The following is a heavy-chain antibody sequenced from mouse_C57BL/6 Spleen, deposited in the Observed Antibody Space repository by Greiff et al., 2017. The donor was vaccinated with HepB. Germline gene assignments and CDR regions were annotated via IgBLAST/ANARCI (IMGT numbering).Heavy chain of an antibody. J-gene: IGHJ2*01. V-gene: IGHV5-16*01. CDR2: INYDGSST. CDR3: ARDMDY. Sequence: EVQRVESEGGLVQPGSSMKLSCTASGFTFSDYYMAWVRQVPEKVLEWVANINYDGSSTYYLDSLKSRFIISRDNAKNILYLQMSSLKSEDTATYYCARDMDYWGQGTTLTVSS. CDR1: GFTFSDYY.